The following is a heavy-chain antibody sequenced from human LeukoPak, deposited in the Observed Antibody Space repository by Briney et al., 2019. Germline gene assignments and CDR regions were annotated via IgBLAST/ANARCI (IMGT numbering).Heavy chain of an antibody. V-gene: IGHV3-9*01. J-gene: IGHJ4*02. D-gene: IGHD5-18*01. Sequence: GGSLRLSCAASGFTFDDYAMHWVRQAPGKGLGWVSGISWNSGSIGYADSVKGRFTISRDNAKNSLYLQMNSLRAEDTALYYCAKDREFRSYGYYFDYWGQGTLVTVSS. CDR1: GFTFDDYA. CDR2: ISWNSGSI. CDR3: AKDREFRSYGYYFDY.